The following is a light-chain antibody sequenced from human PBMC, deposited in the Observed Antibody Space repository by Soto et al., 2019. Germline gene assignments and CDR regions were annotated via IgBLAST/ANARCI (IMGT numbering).Light chain of an antibody. CDR3: QQVESYPST. V-gene: IGKV3D-15*01. CDR1: QSVNIY. CDR2: DAS. Sequence: EIVMTQSPATLSVSPGERATLSCRASQSVNIYLAWYQQKPGQAPRLLMYDASNRATGIPARFSGSGSGTDFTLTISSLQPEDFATYFCQQVESYPSTFGGGTKVDI. J-gene: IGKJ4*01.